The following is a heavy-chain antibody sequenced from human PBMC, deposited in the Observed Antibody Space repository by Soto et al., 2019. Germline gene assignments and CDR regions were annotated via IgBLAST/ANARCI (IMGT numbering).Heavy chain of an antibody. CDR2: ISYGGGTT. CDR3: SKNPGYYYDSTGYHFDY. Sequence: GSLRLSCAASEFTFSNYAMSWVRQAPGKGLEWVSAISYGGGTTYYADSVKGRFTISRDNSKNTLYLQMNSLRAEDTAVYYCSKNPGYYYDSTGYHFDYWGQGTLVTVSS. V-gene: IGHV3-23*01. J-gene: IGHJ4*02. D-gene: IGHD3-22*01. CDR1: EFTFSNYA.